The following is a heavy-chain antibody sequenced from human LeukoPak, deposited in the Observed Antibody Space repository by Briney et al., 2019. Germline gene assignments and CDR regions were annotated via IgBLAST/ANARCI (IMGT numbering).Heavy chain of an antibody. CDR2: ISGSGGST. D-gene: IGHD6-19*01. V-gene: IGHV3-23*01. CDR3: AKEHGKLAVAGTSAFDI. J-gene: IGHJ3*02. Sequence: GGSLRLSCAASGFTFSSYGMSWVRQAPGKGLEWVSAISGSGGSTYYADSVKGRFTISRDNSKNTLYLQMNSLRAEDTAVYYCAKEHGKLAVAGTSAFDIWGQGTMVTVSS. CDR1: GFTFSSYG.